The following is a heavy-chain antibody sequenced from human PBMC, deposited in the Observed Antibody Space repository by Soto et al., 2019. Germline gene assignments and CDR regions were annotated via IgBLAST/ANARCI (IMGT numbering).Heavy chain of an antibody. J-gene: IGHJ4*02. Sequence: KPGGSLRLSCAASGFTFSNAWMSWVRQAPGKGLEWVGRIKSKTDGGTTDYAAPVKGRFTISRDDSKNTLYLQMNSLKTEDTAVYYCTTDHWVPWHGEDYFFDYWGQGTLVTVSS. CDR2: IKSKTDGGTT. D-gene: IGHD3-10*01. V-gene: IGHV3-15*01. CDR3: TTDHWVPWHGEDYFFDY. CDR1: GFTFSNAW.